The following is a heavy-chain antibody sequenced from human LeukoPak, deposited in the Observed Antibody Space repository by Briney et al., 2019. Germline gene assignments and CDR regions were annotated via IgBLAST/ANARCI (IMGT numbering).Heavy chain of an antibody. V-gene: IGHV3-21*01. CDR1: GFTFSSYS. D-gene: IGHD1-1*01. CDR3: ARADNWNDVMTVDY. CDR2: ISSSSSYI. Sequence: GGSLRLSCAASGFTFSSYSMNWVRQAPGKGLEWVSSISSSSSYIYYADSVKGRFTISRDNAKNSLYLQMNSLRAEDTAVYYCARADNWNDVMTVDYWGQGTLVTVSS. J-gene: IGHJ4*02.